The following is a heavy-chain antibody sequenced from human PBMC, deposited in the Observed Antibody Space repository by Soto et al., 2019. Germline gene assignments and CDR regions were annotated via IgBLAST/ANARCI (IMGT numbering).Heavy chain of an antibody. CDR3: FGGNGGPQ. J-gene: IGHJ4*02. Sequence: PWGSLRLSCATSAFTFRNYWLNWVRQAPGKGLEWVANISPDGGTTNYVDSVKGRFTVSIDNVRNSVCLQMNSLRVEDTAVYFCFGGNGGPQWGQGTLVTVSS. CDR2: ISPDGGTT. D-gene: IGHD3-16*01. CDR1: AFTFRNYW. V-gene: IGHV3-7*03.